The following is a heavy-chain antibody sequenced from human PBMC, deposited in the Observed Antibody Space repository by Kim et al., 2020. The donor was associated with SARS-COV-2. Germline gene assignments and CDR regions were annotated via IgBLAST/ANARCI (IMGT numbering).Heavy chain of an antibody. J-gene: IGHJ6*02. CDR2: IYHSGST. D-gene: IGHD7-27*01. CDR1: GGSISSSNW. Sequence: SETLSLTCVVSGGSISSSNWWSWVRQPPGKGLEWIGEIYHSGSTNYNPSRKSRVTISVDKSKNQFSLKLSSVTAADTAVYYCARVGNSGPYYYYGMDVWGQGTPVTVSS. V-gene: IGHV4-4*02. CDR3: ARVGNSGPYYYYGMDV.